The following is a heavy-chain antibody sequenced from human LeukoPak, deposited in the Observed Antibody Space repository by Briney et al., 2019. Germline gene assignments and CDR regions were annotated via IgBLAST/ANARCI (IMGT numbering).Heavy chain of an antibody. CDR1: GSIFSNYW. Sequence: TGGYLRLYCAASGSIFSNYWMHWVRQAPGQGLVWVACINSDGRSTTFADSVKGRFTISRDNAKNTLYLQMNSLSGEDTAVYYCARVAGIGTYYYYMDVWGKGTTVTVSS. J-gene: IGHJ6*03. V-gene: IGHV3-74*03. D-gene: IGHD6-19*01. CDR2: INSDGRST. CDR3: ARVAGIGTYYYYMDV.